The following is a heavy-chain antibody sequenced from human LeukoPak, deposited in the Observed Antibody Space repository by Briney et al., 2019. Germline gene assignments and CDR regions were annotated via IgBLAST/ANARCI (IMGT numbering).Heavy chain of an antibody. CDR3: AREMVRDAFDI. CDR2: VSSSGTT. CDR1: GGSISRDGHY. D-gene: IGHD2-8*01. J-gene: IGHJ3*02. V-gene: IGHV4-31*03. Sequence: SETLSLTCTVSGGSISRDGHYWSWIRQYPGKGLESIGSVSSSGTTTYNPSLKSRVTISLDTSQNQFSLNLRSLTAANTAVYYCAREMVRDAFDIWGQGTMVTVSS.